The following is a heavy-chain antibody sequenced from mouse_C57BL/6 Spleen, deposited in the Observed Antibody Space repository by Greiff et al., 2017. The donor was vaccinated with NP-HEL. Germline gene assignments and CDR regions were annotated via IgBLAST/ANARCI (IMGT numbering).Heavy chain of an antibody. CDR1: GYAFSSSW. CDR3: AREAPIGDGSSPWYFDV. V-gene: IGHV1-82*01. D-gene: IGHD1-1*01. J-gene: IGHJ1*03. Sequence: QVQLQQSGPELVKPGASVKISCKASGYAFSSSWMNWVKQRPGKGLEWIGRIYPGDGDSNYNGKFKGKATLTADKSSSTAYMQLSSLTSEDSAVYFCAREAPIGDGSSPWYFDVWGTGTTVTVS. CDR2: IYPGDGDS.